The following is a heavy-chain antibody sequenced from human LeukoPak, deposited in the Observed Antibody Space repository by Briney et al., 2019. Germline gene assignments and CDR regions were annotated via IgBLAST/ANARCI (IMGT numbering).Heavy chain of an antibody. V-gene: IGHV4-39*07. CDR3: ARAPAGCGGTCSFDS. D-gene: IGHD2-15*01. J-gene: IGHJ4*02. CDR2: IYFGGTT. CDR1: SVSISDSNYF. Sequence: SETLSLTCTVSSVSISDSNYFWGWVRQPPGKGLQWFGSIYFGGTTYYNPALKSRVTVSVDTSKNLFSLKLISVTAADTAVYYCARAPAGCGGTCSFDSWGQGTLVTVSS.